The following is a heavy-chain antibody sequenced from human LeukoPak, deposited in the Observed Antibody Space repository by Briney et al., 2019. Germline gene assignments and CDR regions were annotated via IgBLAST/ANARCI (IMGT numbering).Heavy chain of an antibody. CDR2: IYSGGST. V-gene: IGHV3-66*01. Sequence: GGSLRLSCAASGFTVSSNYMSWVRQAPGKGLEWVSVIYSGGSTYYADSVKGRFTISRDNSKNTLYLQMNSLRAEDTAVYYCARDHSSGWYGYYFDYWGQGTLVTVSS. CDR1: GFTVSSNY. D-gene: IGHD6-19*01. CDR3: ARDHSSGWYGYYFDY. J-gene: IGHJ4*02.